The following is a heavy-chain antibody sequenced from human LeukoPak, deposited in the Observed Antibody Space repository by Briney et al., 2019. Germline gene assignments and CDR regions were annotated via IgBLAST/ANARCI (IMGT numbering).Heavy chain of an antibody. D-gene: IGHD6-6*01. CDR2: IYYRGST. CDR3: ASDSSIAARGWFDP. V-gene: IGHV4-59*01. Sequence: SETLSLTCTVPGGSISSSYWSWIRQPPGKGLEWIGHIYYRGSTNYNPSLKSRVTISVDTSKNQFSLKLSSMTAADTAVYYCASDSSIAARGWFDPWGQGTLVTVSS. CDR1: GGSISSSY. J-gene: IGHJ5*02.